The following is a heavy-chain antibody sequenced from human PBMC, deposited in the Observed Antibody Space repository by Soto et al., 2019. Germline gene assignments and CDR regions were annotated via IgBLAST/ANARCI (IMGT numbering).Heavy chain of an antibody. Sequence: QVQLVQSGAEVKKPGASVKVSCKTSGYTFAAYYIHWIRQAPGQGLEWMGWINPTSGGTVYAQNFQDRVTMTRDTSISTAYMELRRLNSDDTAVYYWARDPDYGDYWGYVFDSWGQGTPVTVSS. D-gene: IGHD4-17*01. V-gene: IGHV1-2*02. CDR1: GYTFAAYY. CDR3: ARDPDYGDYWGYVFDS. CDR2: INPTSGGT. J-gene: IGHJ4*02.